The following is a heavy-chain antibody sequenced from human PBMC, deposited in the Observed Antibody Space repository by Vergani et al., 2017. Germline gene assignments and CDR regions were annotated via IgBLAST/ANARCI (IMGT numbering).Heavy chain of an antibody. CDR1: GYTFSNYY. J-gene: IGHJ4*02. Sequence: QVQVVQSGAEVKKSGASVKVSCKTSGYTFSNYYMHWVRQAPGQGLEWMGIINPSGGHTNYAQKFQGRVTMTRDTSTSTVYMELSSLRSEDTAISYCSRGDYGILTGYRYLGQGTLVTVSA. CDR2: INPSGGHT. V-gene: IGHV1-46*03. CDR3: SRGDYGILTGYRY. D-gene: IGHD3-9*01.